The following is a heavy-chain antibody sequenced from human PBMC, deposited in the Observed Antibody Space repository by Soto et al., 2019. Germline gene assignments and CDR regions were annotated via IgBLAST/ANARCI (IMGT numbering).Heavy chain of an antibody. CDR3: GVAARYYYYYGMDV. V-gene: IGHV1-69*13. J-gene: IGHJ6*02. CDR1: GGTFSSYA. D-gene: IGHD6-6*01. Sequence: SVKISCKASGGTFSSYAISWVRQAPGQGLEWMGGIIPIFGTANYAQKFQGRVTITADESTSTAYMELSSLRSEDTAVYYCGVAARYYYYYGMDVWGQGTTVTVSS. CDR2: IIPIFGTA.